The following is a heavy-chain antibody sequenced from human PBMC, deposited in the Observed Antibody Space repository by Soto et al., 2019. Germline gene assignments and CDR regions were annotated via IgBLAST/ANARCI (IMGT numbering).Heavy chain of an antibody. D-gene: IGHD3-3*01. J-gene: IGHJ4*02. V-gene: IGHV1-69*01. CDR1: GGTFGKSV. CDR2: IIPIFGAT. CDR3: ARGQFYDFWSGYYIDY. Sequence: QVPLVQSGAEMKTPGSSVRVSCKASGGTFGKSVITWVRQAPGQGLEWLGGIIPIFGATHYAQKFQGRVTITSDEFTTTAYMGLSGLHSEDTAVYYCARGQFYDFWSGYYIDYWGQGTLVIVSS.